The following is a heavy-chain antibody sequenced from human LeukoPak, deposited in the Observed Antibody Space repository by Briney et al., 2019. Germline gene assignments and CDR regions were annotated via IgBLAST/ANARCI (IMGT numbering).Heavy chain of an antibody. CDR2: IGYEGSNE. CDR3: AKATFYHDISGYYHLDD. CDR1: GFTFRSYG. Sequence: GKSLRLSCAASGFTFRSYGMHWVRQAPGRGLEGVAVIGYEGSNEYYADSVKGLFTISRECSKNTVYLQKNSVSAEDTAVYYCAKATFYHDISGYYHLDDWGQGTLVTVSS. J-gene: IGHJ4*02. D-gene: IGHD3-22*01. V-gene: IGHV3-33*06.